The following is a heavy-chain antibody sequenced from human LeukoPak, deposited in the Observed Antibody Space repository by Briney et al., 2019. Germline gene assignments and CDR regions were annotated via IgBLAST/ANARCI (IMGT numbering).Heavy chain of an antibody. V-gene: IGHV3-23*01. D-gene: IGHD2-2*01. J-gene: IGHJ3*02. CDR1: GFTFSSYA. CDR2: ISGSGGST. CDR3: AKDHPHAGAFDI. Sequence: TGGSLRLSFAPSGFTFSSYAMSWFRQAPGKGLEWVSAISGSGGSTYYADSVKGRFTISRDNSKNMLYLQMNSLRAEDTAVYYCAKDHPHAGAFDIWGQGTMVTVSS.